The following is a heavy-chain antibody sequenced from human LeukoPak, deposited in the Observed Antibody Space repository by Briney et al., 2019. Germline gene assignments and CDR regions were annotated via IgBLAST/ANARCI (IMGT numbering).Heavy chain of an antibody. D-gene: IGHD3-16*01. CDR3: ARETRRGDAFDI. CDR1: GFTFSSYV. J-gene: IGHJ3*02. V-gene: IGHV3-64*01. Sequence: GGSLRLSCVASGFTFSSYVMHWVRQAPGKRLEYVSAISSNGGSTYYANSVKGRFTISRDKSKNTVYLKMGSLKAEDMAVYYCARETRRGDAFDIWGQGTMVTVSS. CDR2: ISSNGGST.